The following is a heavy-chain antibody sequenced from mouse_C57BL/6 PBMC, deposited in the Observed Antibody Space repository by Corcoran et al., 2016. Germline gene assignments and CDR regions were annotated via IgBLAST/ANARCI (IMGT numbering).Heavy chain of an antibody. Sequence: DVQLQESGPGLVKPSQSLSLTCSVTGYSITSGYYWNWIRQFPGNKLEWMGYISYDGSNNYNPSLKNRISITRDTSKNKFFLKLNSVTTEDTATYYCARGGGSYAMDYWGQGTSVTVSS. CDR2: ISYDGSN. CDR1: GYSITSGYY. CDR3: ARGGGSYAMDY. V-gene: IGHV3-6*01. D-gene: IGHD3-1*01. J-gene: IGHJ4*01.